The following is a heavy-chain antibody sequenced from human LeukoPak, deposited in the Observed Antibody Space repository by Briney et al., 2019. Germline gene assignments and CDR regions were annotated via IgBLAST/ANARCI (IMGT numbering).Heavy chain of an antibody. CDR3: ARILSGGSGSYYKEIDY. J-gene: IGHJ4*02. V-gene: IGHV3-21*01. CDR1: GFTFSSYS. D-gene: IGHD3-10*01. CDR2: ISSTSGKI. Sequence: PGGSLRLSCAASGFTFSSYSMNWVRQVPGKGLEWVSSISSTSGKIYYADSVKGRFTISRDNAKNSLDLQMNSLRAEDTAVYYCARILSGGSGSYYKEIDYWGQGTPVTVSS.